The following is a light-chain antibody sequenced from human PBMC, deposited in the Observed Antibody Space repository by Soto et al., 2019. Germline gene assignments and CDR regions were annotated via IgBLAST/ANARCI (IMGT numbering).Light chain of an antibody. CDR2: ANT. V-gene: IGLV1-40*01. J-gene: IGLJ2*01. Sequence: QSVLTQPPSVSGAPGQRVTISCTGSSSNIGAGYDVHWYHQLPGTAPKLLIYANTNRPSGVPDRFSASKSGTSASLAITGLQAEDEADYYCQSYDSSLSVIFGGGTKVTVL. CDR3: QSYDSSLSVI. CDR1: SSNIGAGYD.